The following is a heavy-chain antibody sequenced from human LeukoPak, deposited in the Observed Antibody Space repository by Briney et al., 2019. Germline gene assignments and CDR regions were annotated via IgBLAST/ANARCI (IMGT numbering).Heavy chain of an antibody. V-gene: IGHV4-39*01. J-gene: IGHJ5*02. D-gene: IGHD6-13*01. CDR3: ARHYVAWKQQLVTGKFDP. CDR2: IYYSGST. CDR1: GGSISSSSYY. Sequence: SETLSLTCTVSGGSISSSSYYWGWIRQPPGKGLEWIGSIYYSGSTYYNPSLKSRVTISVDTSKNQFSLKLSSVTAADTAVYYCARHYVAWKQQLVTGKFDPWGQGTLVTVSS.